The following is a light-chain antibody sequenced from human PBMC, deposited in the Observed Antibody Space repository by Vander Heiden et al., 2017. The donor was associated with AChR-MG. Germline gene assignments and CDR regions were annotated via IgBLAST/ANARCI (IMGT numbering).Light chain of an antibody. CDR3: QQYYTIPWRT. CDR1: QSVLYSTNNKNY. V-gene: IGKV4-1*01. J-gene: IGKJ1*01. CDR2: WAS. Sequence: DIVMTQSPDSLAVSLGERATINCKSSQSVLYSTNNKNYLAWYQQKPGHPPKLLIYWASTRESGVPDRFSGSGSGTDFALTISSLQAEDVAVYFCQQYYTIPWRTFGQGTKVEIK.